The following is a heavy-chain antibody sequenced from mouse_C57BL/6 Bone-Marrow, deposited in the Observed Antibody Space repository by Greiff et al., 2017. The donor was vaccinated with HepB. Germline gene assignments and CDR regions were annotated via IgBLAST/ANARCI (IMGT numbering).Heavy chain of an antibody. Sequence: QVQLKQPGAELVKPGASVKLSCKASGYTFTSYWMHWVKQRPGRGLEWIGRIDPNSGGTKYNEKFKSKATLTVDKPSSTAYMQLSSLTSEDSAVYYCARRSLVTTHYYAMDYWGQGTSVTVSS. V-gene: IGHV1-72*01. D-gene: IGHD2-2*01. CDR3: ARRSLVTTHYYAMDY. J-gene: IGHJ4*01. CDR1: GYTFTSYW. CDR2: IDPNSGGT.